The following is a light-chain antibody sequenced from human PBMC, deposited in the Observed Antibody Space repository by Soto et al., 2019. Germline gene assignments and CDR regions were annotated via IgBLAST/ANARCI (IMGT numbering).Light chain of an antibody. CDR1: SSDVGSYNL. Sequence: QSCLTHPASGSGSPGQSITISCTGTSSDVGSYNLVSWYQQHTGKAPKLMIYGGSKRHSGVSNRSSGSKSGKTASLTISGLQAEDEADYYCCSSAGSSTFFYVLGTGTQVTVL. V-gene: IGLV2-23*03. CDR2: GGS. J-gene: IGLJ1*01. CDR3: CSSAGSSTFFYV.